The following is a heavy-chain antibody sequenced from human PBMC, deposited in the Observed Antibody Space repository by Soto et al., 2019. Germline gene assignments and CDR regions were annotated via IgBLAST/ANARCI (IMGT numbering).Heavy chain of an antibody. CDR2: IIPIFGTA. J-gene: IGHJ6*02. CDR1: GGTFSSYA. V-gene: IGHV1-69*01. CDR3: ASAAAGPPAYYYYYGMDV. Sequence: SVKVSFKASGGTFSSYAISWVRQAPGQGLEWMGGIIPIFGTANYAQKFKGRVTITADESMSTAYMELSSLRSEDTAVYYCASAAAGPPAYYYYYGMDVWGQGNTFTASS. D-gene: IGHD6-13*01.